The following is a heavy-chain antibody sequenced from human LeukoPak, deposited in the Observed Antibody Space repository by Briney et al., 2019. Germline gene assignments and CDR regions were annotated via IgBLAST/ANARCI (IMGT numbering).Heavy chain of an antibody. D-gene: IGHD4-23*01. J-gene: IGHJ5*02. V-gene: IGHV4-59*12. CDR3: ARDRSTVVTPMFFDP. Sequence: PQGKELEGIGNIYYSGSTNYNPSLKSRVTISVDTSKNQFSLKLSSVTAADTAVYYCARDRSTVVTPMFFDPWGQGTLVTVSS. CDR2: IYYSGST.